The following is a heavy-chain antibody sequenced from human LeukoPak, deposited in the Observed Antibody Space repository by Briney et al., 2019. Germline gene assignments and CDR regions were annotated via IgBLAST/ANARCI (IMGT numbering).Heavy chain of an antibody. CDR1: GFTFDDYA. CDR3: AKGPTVANEPYYFDY. Sequence: PGRSLGLSCAAPGFTFDDYAMHWARQTPGKGLEWVSGISWNSGIIAYADSVKGRFTISRDNAKNSLYLQMNSLRAEDTALYYCAKGPTVANEPYYFDYWGQGTLVTVSS. V-gene: IGHV3-9*01. CDR2: ISWNSGII. J-gene: IGHJ4*02. D-gene: IGHD5-12*01.